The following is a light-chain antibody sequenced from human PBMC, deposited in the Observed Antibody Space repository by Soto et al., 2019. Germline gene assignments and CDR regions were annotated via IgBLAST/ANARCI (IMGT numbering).Light chain of an antibody. CDR3: QQSYSTSPIT. J-gene: IGKJ5*01. CDR2: AAS. Sequence: DIQMTQSPSSPSASVGDRVTITCRASQSISSYLNWYQQKPGKAPKLLIYAASSLQSGVPSRFSGSGSGTDFTLTISSLQPEDFATYYCQQSYSTSPITFGQGTRLEIK. V-gene: IGKV1-39*01. CDR1: QSISSY.